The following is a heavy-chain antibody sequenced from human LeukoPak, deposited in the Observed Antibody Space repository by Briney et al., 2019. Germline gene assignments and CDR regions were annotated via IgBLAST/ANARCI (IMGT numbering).Heavy chain of an antibody. CDR2: ISSGSSYI. J-gene: IGHJ4*02. D-gene: IGHD6-19*01. CDR3: ARGRYSSGWYGDY. V-gene: IGHV3-21*01. Sequence: GGSLRLSCAASGFTFSSYSMNWVRQAPGKGLEWVSSISSGSSYIYYADSVKGRFTISRDNAKNSLYLQMNSLRAKDTAVYYCARGRYSSGWYGDYWGQGTLVTVSS. CDR1: GFTFSSYS.